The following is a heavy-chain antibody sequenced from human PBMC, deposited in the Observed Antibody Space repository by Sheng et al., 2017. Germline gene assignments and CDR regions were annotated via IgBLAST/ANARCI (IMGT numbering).Heavy chain of an antibody. J-gene: IGHJ6*03. CDR3: ARSDGGPWHYYMDV. V-gene: IGHV4-59*01. Sequence: QVQLQESGPGLVKAFGDPCPSPALSLVAPSVVITGAGSGSPQRRDWSGLDISITMGTPTTTPPSKSRVTISVDTSKKQFSLNLRSVTAADTAVYYCARSDGGPWHYYMDVWGKGTTVTVSS. CDR1: VAPSVVIT. CDR2: SITMGTP.